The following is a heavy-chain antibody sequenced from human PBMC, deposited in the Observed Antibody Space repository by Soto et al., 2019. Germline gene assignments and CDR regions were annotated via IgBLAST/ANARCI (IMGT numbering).Heavy chain of an antibody. Sequence: QVQLVQSGAEVKKPGSSVKVSCKASGGTFSSYAISWVRQAPGQGLEWMGGIITIFGTANYAQKVQGRVTITADESTSTAYLELSSLRSEDTAVYYGAREISRYDSRGYFAPGSDYWGQGTLVTVSS. CDR2: IITIFGTA. J-gene: IGHJ4*02. CDR3: AREISRYDSRGYFAPGSDY. CDR1: GGTFSSYA. D-gene: IGHD3-22*01. V-gene: IGHV1-69*01.